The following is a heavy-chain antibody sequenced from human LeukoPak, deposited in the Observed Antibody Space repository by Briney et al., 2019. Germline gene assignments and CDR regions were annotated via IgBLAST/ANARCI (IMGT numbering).Heavy chain of an antibody. CDR1: GGSFGGYY. CDR3: ARGLYPVSTSFFDH. D-gene: IGHD2-2*01. CDR2: INHHGNT. J-gene: IGHJ4*02. V-gene: IGHV4-34*01. Sequence: SETLSLTCAVSGGSFGGYYWTWIRQPPGKGLEWIGEINHHGNTNYNPSLKGRVALSVDTSQNQFSLRLTSVTAADTAVYYCARGLYPVSTSFFDHWGQGAPGTVSS.